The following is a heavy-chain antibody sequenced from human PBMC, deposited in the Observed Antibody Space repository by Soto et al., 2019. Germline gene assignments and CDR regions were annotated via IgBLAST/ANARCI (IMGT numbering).Heavy chain of an antibody. J-gene: IGHJ5*02. CDR2: TYYRSKWYN. V-gene: IGHV6-1*01. Sequence: SQTLSLTCAISVDIVSSYSDSWNWIRQSPSRGLEWIGMTYYRSKWYNDYAVAVKSRITINPDTSKNQFSLQLNSVTPEDTAVYYCARDPELGRWLDHNWFDPWGQGTLVPVSS. CDR3: ARDPELGRWLDHNWFDP. D-gene: IGHD6-19*01. CDR1: VDIVSSYSDS.